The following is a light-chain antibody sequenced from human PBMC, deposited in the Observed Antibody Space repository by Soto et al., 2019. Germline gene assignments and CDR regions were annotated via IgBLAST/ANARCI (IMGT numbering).Light chain of an antibody. Sequence: EIVMTQSPATLSVSPGERATLSCRASQNINNNLAWYQQKPGQGPRLLIYGASSRATGIPARFSGSGSGTGFTLTISSLQSEDFAIYYCQQYNNWPLTFGGVTKVEIK. J-gene: IGKJ4*01. V-gene: IGKV3-15*01. CDR2: GAS. CDR3: QQYNNWPLT. CDR1: QNINNN.